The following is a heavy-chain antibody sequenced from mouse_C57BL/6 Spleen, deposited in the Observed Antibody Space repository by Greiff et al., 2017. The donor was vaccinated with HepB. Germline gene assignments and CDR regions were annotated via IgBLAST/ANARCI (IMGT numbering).Heavy chain of an antibody. J-gene: IGHJ1*03. V-gene: IGHV1-80*01. CDR1: GYAFSSYW. D-gene: IGHD1-1*01. CDR3: ARSGTTGWYFDV. Sequence: QVQLQQSGAELVKPGASVKISCKASGYAFSSYWMNWVKQRPGKGLEWIGQIYPGDGDTNYNGKFKGKATLTADKSSSTAYMQLSSLTSEDSAVYFCARSGTTGWYFDVWGTGTTVTVSS. CDR2: IYPGDGDT.